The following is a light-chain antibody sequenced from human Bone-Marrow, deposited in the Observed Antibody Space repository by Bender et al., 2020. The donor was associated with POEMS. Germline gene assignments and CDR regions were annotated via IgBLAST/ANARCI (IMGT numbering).Light chain of an antibody. Sequence: QSALTQPASVSASPGQSITISCTGTTSDIAAYNYVSWYQQQPGKAPKLLIYDVNIRPSGVSSRFSGSKSGNTASLTITGLQAEDEGDYYCQSYDNSLGGWVFGGGTKLTVL. CDR3: QSYDNSLGGWV. V-gene: IGLV2-14*03. CDR2: DVN. CDR1: TSDIAAYNY. J-gene: IGLJ3*02.